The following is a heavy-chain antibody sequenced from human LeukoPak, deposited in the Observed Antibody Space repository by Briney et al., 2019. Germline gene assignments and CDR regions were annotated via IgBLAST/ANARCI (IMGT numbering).Heavy chain of an antibody. Sequence: SETLSLTCTVSGGSLSSSSYYWGWIRQPPGKGLEWIGSIYHSGSTYYNPSLKSRVTISVDTSKNQFSLKLSSVTAADTAVYYCARAYSSSWYYNWFDPWGQGTLVTVSS. CDR2: IYHSGST. D-gene: IGHD6-13*01. J-gene: IGHJ5*02. CDR1: GGSLSSSSYY. CDR3: ARAYSSSWYYNWFDP. V-gene: IGHV4-39*07.